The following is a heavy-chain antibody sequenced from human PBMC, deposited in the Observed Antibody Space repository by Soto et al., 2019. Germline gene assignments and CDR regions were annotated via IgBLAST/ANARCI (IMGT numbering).Heavy chain of an antibody. CDR1: GGSFSGYS. D-gene: IGHD3-3*02. Sequence: QVQLQQWGAGLLKPSETLSLTCGVYGGSFSGYSWTWIRQAPGKGLEWIGEINHSGGTNYNSSLKMRDAMWVDTPKCQFSLHLCSVPAADTALYYCARDRQYCHFWGGYQCEGPYGMGVWGQGTTVTVST. CDR3: ARDRQYCHFWGGYQCEGPYGMGV. V-gene: IGHV4-34*02. J-gene: IGHJ6*01. CDR2: INHSGGT.